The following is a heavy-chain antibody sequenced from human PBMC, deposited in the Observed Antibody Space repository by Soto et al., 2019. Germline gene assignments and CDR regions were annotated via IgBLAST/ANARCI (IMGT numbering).Heavy chain of an antibody. Sequence: SETLSLTCTVSGGSISSSSYYWGWIRQPPGKGLEWIGSIYYSGSTYYNPSLKSRVTISVDTSKNQFSLKLSSVTAADTAVYYCARLDYIWGSYRSRDDAFDIWGQGTMVTVSS. V-gene: IGHV4-39*01. J-gene: IGHJ3*02. CDR3: ARLDYIWGSYRSRDDAFDI. CDR1: GGSISSSSYY. D-gene: IGHD3-16*02. CDR2: IYYSGST.